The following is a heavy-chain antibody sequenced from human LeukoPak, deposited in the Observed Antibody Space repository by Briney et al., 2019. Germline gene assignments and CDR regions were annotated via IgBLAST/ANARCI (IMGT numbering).Heavy chain of an antibody. V-gene: IGHV3-33*01. Sequence: PGGSLRLSCEAAGFSFSTTGMHWVRQAPGKGLEWVAHVWYDGGNRYYADSVKGRFTISRDNSKSTLYLQMDSLRAEDTAMYYCARGTWSSGSFYYFDHWGQGTLVTVSS. D-gene: IGHD3-22*01. CDR2: VWYDGGNR. J-gene: IGHJ4*02. CDR1: GFSFSTTG. CDR3: ARGTWSSGSFYYFDH.